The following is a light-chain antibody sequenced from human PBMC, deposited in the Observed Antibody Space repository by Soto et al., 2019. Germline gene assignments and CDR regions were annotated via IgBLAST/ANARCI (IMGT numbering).Light chain of an antibody. J-gene: IGLJ1*01. CDR2: DVS. CDR3: SSYTSSSPFV. Sequence: QSALTQPASVSGSPGQSITISCTGTSSDVGGYNYVSWYQQLPGKAPKLMIHDVSNRPSGVSNRFSGSKSGNTASLTISGLQAEDEADYYCSSYTSSSPFVFGTGTKVTVL. CDR1: SSDVGGYNY. V-gene: IGLV2-14*01.